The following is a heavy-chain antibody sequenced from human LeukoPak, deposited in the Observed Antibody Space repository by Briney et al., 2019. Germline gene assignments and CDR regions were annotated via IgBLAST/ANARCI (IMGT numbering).Heavy chain of an antibody. V-gene: IGHV3-53*01. CDR1: GFTVSSNY. J-gene: IGHJ6*04. Sequence: PGGSLRLSCAASGFTVSSNYMSWVRQAPGKGLEWVSVIYSGGSTYYADSVKGRFTISRDNSKNTLYLQMNSLRAEDTAVYYCARQARYYYYGMDVWGKGTTVTVSS. CDR3: ARQARYYYYGMDV. CDR2: IYSGGST.